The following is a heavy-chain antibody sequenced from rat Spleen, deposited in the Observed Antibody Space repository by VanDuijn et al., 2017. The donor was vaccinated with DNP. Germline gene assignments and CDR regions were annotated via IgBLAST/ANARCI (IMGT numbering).Heavy chain of an antibody. V-gene: IGHV5S10*01. Sequence: EVQLVESGGGLVQPERSLKLSCEASGFTFSDYNMAWVRQAPKKGLEWVATIISDGSRTYYRDSVKGRFTISRDNAKSSLYLQMNSLKSEDTATYYCAKNSGYYFDYWGQGVMVTVSS. CDR1: GFTFSDYN. J-gene: IGHJ2*01. CDR3: AKNSGYYFDY. D-gene: IGHD4-3*01. CDR2: IISDGSRT.